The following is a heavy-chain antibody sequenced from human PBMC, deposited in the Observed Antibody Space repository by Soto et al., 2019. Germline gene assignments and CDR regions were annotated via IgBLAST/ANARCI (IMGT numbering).Heavy chain of an antibody. CDR3: ARRPKYSSSSGYYYYGMDV. D-gene: IGHD6-6*01. V-gene: IGHV1-8*01. Sequence: ASVKVSCNASGYTFTSYDINWVRQATGQGLEWMGGMNPNSGNTGYAQKFQGRVTMTRNTSISTAYMELISLRSEDTAVYYCARRPKYSSSSGYYYYGMDVWGQGTTVTVSS. J-gene: IGHJ6*02. CDR2: MNPNSGNT. CDR1: GYTFTSYD.